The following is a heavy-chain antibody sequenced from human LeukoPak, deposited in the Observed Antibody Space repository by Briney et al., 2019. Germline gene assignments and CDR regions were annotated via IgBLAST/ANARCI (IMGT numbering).Heavy chain of an antibody. J-gene: IGHJ4*02. D-gene: IGHD1-26*01. V-gene: IGHV3-21*01. Sequence: GGSLRLSCAGAGFDFSDFTVNWVRQSPDRGLEWVSSISRSGRNIYYADSVKGRFTMSRDNAKNSFYLQMDRLRGDDTAIYYCASRVAATTWDYWGQGTLVTVSS. CDR3: ASRVAATTWDY. CDR1: GFDFSDFT. CDR2: ISRSGRNI.